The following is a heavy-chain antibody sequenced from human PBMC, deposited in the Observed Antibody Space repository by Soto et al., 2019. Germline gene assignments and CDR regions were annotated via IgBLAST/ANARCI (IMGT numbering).Heavy chain of an antibody. V-gene: IGHV4-31*03. CDR2: IYYSGST. J-gene: IGHJ4*02. D-gene: IGHD3-22*01. Sequence: PSETLSLTCTVSGGSISSGGYYWSWIRQHPGKGLEWIGYIYYSGSTYYNPSLKSRVTISVDTSKNQFSLKLSSVTAADTAVYYCARHGSVDYYDSSGWGQGTLVTVSS. CDR1: GGSISSGGYY. CDR3: ARHGSVDYYDSSG.